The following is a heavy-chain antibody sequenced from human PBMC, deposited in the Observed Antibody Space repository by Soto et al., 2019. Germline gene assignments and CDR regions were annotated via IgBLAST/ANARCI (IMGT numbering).Heavy chain of an antibody. J-gene: IGHJ4*02. D-gene: IGHD6-19*01. CDR3: VRLGYSSGWYFDY. Sequence: PSETLSLTCTVPGGSISSYYWSWIRQPPGRGLEWIGYIYYIGSTNYNPSLKSRVTISVDTSKNQFSLKLSSVTAADTAVYYCVRLGYSSGWYFDYWGQGTLVTVSS. CDR1: GGSISSYY. V-gene: IGHV4-59*08. CDR2: IYYIGST.